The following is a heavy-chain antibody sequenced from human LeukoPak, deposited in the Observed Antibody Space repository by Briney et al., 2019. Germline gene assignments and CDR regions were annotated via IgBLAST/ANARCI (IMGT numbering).Heavy chain of an antibody. J-gene: IGHJ4*02. CDR2: IKQDGSEK. CDR1: GFTFSSYW. CDR3: ARTDPFLKAGFDY. Sequence: GGSLRLSCAASGFTFSSYWMSWVRQAPGKGLEWVANIKQDGSEKYYVDSVKGRFTISRDNAKNSLYLQMNSLRAEDTAVYYCARTDPFLKAGFDYWGQGTLVTVSS. D-gene: IGHD2/OR15-2a*01. V-gene: IGHV3-7*01.